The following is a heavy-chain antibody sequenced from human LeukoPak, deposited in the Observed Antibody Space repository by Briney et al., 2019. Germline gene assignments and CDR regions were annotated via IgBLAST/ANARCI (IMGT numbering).Heavy chain of an antibody. CDR3: ARGGDIVLMVYADCYGMDV. Sequence: ASVKVSCKASGYTFTSYDINWVRQATGQGLEWMGWMNPNSGNTGYAQKFQGRVTMTRNTSISTAYMELSSLRSEDTAVYYCARGGDIVLMVYADCYGMDVWGQGTTVTVSS. CDR2: MNPNSGNT. J-gene: IGHJ6*02. CDR1: GYTFTSYD. D-gene: IGHD2-8*01. V-gene: IGHV1-8*01.